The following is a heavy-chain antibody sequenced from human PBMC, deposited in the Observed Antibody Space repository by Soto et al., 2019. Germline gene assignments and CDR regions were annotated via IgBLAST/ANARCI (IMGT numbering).Heavy chain of an antibody. CDR2: IWYDGSNK. J-gene: IGHJ6*02. CDR3: AASPVGATAFYYYYGMDV. D-gene: IGHD1-26*01. V-gene: IGHV3-33*01. Sequence: QVQLVESGGGVVQPGRSLRLSCAASGFTFSSYGMHWVRQAPGKGVEWVAVIWYDGSNKYYADSVKGRFTISRDNSKNTLYLQMNSLGAEDTAVYYCAASPVGATAFYYYYGMDVWGQGTTVTVSS. CDR1: GFTFSSYG.